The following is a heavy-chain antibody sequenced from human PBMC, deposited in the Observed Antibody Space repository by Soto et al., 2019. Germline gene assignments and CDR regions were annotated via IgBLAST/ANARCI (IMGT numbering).Heavy chain of an antibody. J-gene: IGHJ6*02. CDR3: ARTPPGGNYYYYGMDV. CDR2: IIPIFGTA. D-gene: IGHD3-16*01. V-gene: IGHV1-69*13. Sequence: SVKVSCKASVGTFSSYAISWVRQAPGQGLEWMGGIIPIFGTANYAQKFQGRVTITADESTSTAYMELSSLRSEDTAVYYCARTPPGGNYYYYGMDVWGQGTTVTVSS. CDR1: VGTFSSYA.